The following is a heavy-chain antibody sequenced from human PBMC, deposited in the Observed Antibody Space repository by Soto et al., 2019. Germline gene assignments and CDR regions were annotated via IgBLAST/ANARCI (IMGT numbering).Heavy chain of an antibody. CDR1: GFSFNSHY. CDR2: INRDSSII. CDR3: LNGDYY. Sequence: EEQLVESGGGLVQPGGSLRLSCAASGFSFNSHYMTWVRQPPGKGREWVSSINRDSSIIYYADSGRGRFSISRDNAQNSQYLQMNCLRADDTAVYFCLNGDYYVGQGTLVTVSS. J-gene: IGHJ4*02. D-gene: IGHD2-21*02. V-gene: IGHV3-48*01.